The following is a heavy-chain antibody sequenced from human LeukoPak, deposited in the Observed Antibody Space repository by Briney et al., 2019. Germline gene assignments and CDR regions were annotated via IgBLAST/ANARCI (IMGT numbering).Heavy chain of an antibody. CDR1: GYIFTSYY. CDR2: INPSGGST. V-gene: IGHV1-46*01. D-gene: IGHD1-26*01. CDR3: ARSLVGAAPLDY. J-gene: IGHJ4*02. Sequence: ASVKVSCKASGYIFTSYYMHWVRQAPGQGLEWMGIINPSGGSTSYAQKFQGRVTMTRDMSTSTVYMELSSLRSEDTAVYYCARSLVGAAPLDYWGQGTLVTVSS.